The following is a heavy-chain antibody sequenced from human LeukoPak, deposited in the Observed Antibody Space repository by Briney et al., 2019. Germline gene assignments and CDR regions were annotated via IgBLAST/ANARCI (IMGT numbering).Heavy chain of an antibody. D-gene: IGHD6-25*01. Sequence: ASVKVSCRSSGYTFTGYYMHWVRQAPGKGLEWMGWINPNSGGTNYAQKFEGRVTMTRDTSISTAYMELSRLRSDDTAVYYCARPYAAAPLDAFDIWGQGTMVTVSS. CDR1: GYTFTGYY. J-gene: IGHJ3*02. CDR3: ARPYAAAPLDAFDI. V-gene: IGHV1-2*02. CDR2: INPNSGGT.